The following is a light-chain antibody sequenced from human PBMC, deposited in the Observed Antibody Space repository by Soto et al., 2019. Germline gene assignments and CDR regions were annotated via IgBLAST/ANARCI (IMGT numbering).Light chain of an antibody. J-gene: IGKJ3*01. CDR1: QSVSSSY. V-gene: IGKV3-20*01. CDR3: QQYGSSRFT. CDR2: GAS. Sequence: EIELTQSPGTLSLSPGERATLSCRASQSVSSSYLAWYQQKPGQAPRLLIYGASSRATGIPDRFSGSGSGTDFTLTISRLEPEDFVVYYCQQYGSSRFTFGPGTKVDIK.